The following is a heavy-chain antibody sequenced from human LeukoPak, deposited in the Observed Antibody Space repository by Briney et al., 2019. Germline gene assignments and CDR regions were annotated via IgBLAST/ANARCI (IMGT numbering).Heavy chain of an antibody. V-gene: IGHV1-2*02. D-gene: IGHD3-9*01. CDR2: INPNSGGT. Sequence: ASVKVSCKASGYTFTGYYMHWVRQAPGQGLEWMGWINPNSGGTNYAQKFQGRVTMTRDTSISTAYMELSRLRSDDTAVYYCAREGQDFDWLLNWFDPWGQGTLVTVSS. J-gene: IGHJ5*02. CDR3: AREGQDFDWLLNWFDP. CDR1: GYTFTGYY.